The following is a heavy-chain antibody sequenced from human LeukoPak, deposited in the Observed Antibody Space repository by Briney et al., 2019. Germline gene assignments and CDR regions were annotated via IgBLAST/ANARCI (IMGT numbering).Heavy chain of an antibody. D-gene: IGHD2-2*01. CDR2: IYHSGST. CDR3: ARGLSSTRVSNAFDI. Sequence: PSETLSLTCTVSGGSISSGGYYWNWIRQPPGKGLEWIGYIYHSGSTYYNPSLKSRVTISVDRSKNQFSLKLSSVTAADTAVYYCARGLSSTRVSNAFDIWGQGTMVTVSS. V-gene: IGHV4-30-2*01. CDR1: GGSISSGGYY. J-gene: IGHJ3*02.